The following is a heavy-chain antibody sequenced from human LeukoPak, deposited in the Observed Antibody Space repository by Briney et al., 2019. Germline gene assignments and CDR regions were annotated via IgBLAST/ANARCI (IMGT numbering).Heavy chain of an antibody. D-gene: IGHD3-22*01. J-gene: IGHJ5*02. CDR3: ARGMYYYDSSGYYYDMGFDP. Sequence: PSETLSLTCTVSGGSISSYYWSWIRQPPGKVLEWIGYIYYSGSTNYNPSLKSRVTISVDTSKNQFSLRLSSVTAADTAVYYCARGMYYYDSSGYYYDMGFDPWGQGTLVTVSS. V-gene: IGHV4-59*01. CDR1: GGSISSYY. CDR2: IYYSGST.